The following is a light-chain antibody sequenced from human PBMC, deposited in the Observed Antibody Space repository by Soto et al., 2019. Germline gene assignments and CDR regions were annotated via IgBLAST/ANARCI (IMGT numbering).Light chain of an antibody. V-gene: IGKV3-15*01. CDR1: QSVSSN. CDR2: GAS. J-gene: IGKJ2*01. Sequence: EIVMTQSPATLSVSPGERATLSCRASQSVSSNLVWYQQKPGQAPRLLIYGASTRATGIPARFSGSGSGTEFTLTISSLQSEDFAVYYCQQYNSWPPKYTFGQGTKLEIK. CDR3: QQYNSWPPKYT.